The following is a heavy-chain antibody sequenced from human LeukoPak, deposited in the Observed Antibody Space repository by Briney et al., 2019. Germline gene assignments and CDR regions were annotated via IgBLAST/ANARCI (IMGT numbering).Heavy chain of an antibody. D-gene: IGHD2-21*02. J-gene: IGHJ4*02. Sequence: ASVKVSCKASGYTFTNYGLHWLRQAPGQGLEWMGWINPNSGGTNYAQNFQGRVTMTRDTSISTAYMELSRLTSDDTAVYYCARAEFCAPNCYYYFYYWGQGTLVTVSS. CDR3: ARAEFCAPNCYYYFYY. CDR1: GYTFTNYG. V-gene: IGHV1-2*02. CDR2: INPNSGGT.